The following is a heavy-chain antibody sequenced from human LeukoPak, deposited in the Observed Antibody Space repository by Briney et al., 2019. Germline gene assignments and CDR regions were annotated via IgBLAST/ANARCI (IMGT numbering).Heavy chain of an antibody. CDR3: ARDRCSSTSCYSSDAFDI. Sequence: SVKVSCKASGGTFSSYAISWVRQAPGQGLEWMGRIIPILGIANYAQKFQGRVTITADKSTSTAYMELSSLRSEDTAVYYCARDRCSSTSCYSSDAFDIWGQGTMVTVSS. D-gene: IGHD2-2*01. V-gene: IGHV1-69*04. J-gene: IGHJ3*02. CDR2: IIPILGIA. CDR1: GGTFSSYA.